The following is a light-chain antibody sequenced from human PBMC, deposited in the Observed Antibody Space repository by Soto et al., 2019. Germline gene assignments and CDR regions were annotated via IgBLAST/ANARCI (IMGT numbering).Light chain of an antibody. CDR1: QSISIW. Sequence: DIPLTQSPSTLSASVADRVTITCRASQSISIWLAWYQQKPGKAPNILIYDASTLVSGVPSRFSGSGSGTEFTLTISSLQPDDFATYYCQQYNNYFSWTFGQGTKVEIK. V-gene: IGKV1-5*01. CDR2: DAS. J-gene: IGKJ1*01. CDR3: QQYNNYFSWT.